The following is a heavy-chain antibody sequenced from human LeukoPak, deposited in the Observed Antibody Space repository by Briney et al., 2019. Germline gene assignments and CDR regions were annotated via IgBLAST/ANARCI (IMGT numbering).Heavy chain of an antibody. V-gene: IGHV4-59*01. D-gene: IGHD3-22*01. CDR2: IYYSGST. CDR3: ARDLGNYYDSSGYSFDY. CDR1: GGSISSYY. Sequence: SETLSLTCTVSGGSISSYYWSWIRQPPGKGLEWIGYIYYSGSTNYNPSLKGRVTISVDTSKNQFSLKLSSVTAADTAVYYCARDLGNYYDSSGYSFDYWGQGTLVTVSS. J-gene: IGHJ4*02.